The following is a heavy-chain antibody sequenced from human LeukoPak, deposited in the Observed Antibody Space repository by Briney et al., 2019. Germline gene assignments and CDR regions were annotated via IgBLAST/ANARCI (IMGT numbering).Heavy chain of an antibody. CDR3: ARLPTDYGDYDRNLIFDY. D-gene: IGHD4-17*01. Sequence: SVKVSCKASGGTFSSYAISWVRQAPGQGLEWTGGIIPIFGTANYAQKFQGRVTITADESTSTAYMELSSLRSEDTAVYYCARLPTDYGDYDRNLIFDYWGQGTLVTVSS. J-gene: IGHJ4*02. CDR2: IIPIFGTA. V-gene: IGHV1-69*01. CDR1: GGTFSSYA.